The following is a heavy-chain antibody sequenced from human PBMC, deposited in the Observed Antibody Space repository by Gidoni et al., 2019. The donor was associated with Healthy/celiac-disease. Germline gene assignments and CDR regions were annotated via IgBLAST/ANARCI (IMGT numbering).Heavy chain of an antibody. D-gene: IGHD1-26*01. Sequence: QVQLQESGPGLVKPSETLSLTCAVSGYSISSGYYWGWIRQPPGKGLEWIGSIYHSGSTYYNPSLKSRVTISVDTSKNQFSLKLSSVTAADTAVYYCARDEKVGASHFDYWGQGTLVTVSS. CDR1: GYSISSGYY. V-gene: IGHV4-38-2*02. J-gene: IGHJ4*02. CDR3: ARDEKVGASHFDY. CDR2: IYHSGST.